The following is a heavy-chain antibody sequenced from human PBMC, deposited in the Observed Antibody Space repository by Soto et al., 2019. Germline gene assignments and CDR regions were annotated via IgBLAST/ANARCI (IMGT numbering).Heavy chain of an antibody. J-gene: IGHJ4*02. CDR3: ARHYGPPGDFYYSSGLFDS. CDR2: LFYSGST. V-gene: IGHV4-39*01. D-gene: IGHD3-22*01. Sequence: SETLSLTCTVSGGSVSSRNYYGGWIRPPPGKGLEWLGSLFYSGSTYYNPSLKSRVTISVDTSKNQFSLQLSSVTAADTAVYYCARHYGPPGDFYYSSGLFDSWGQGTLVTAPQ. CDR1: GGSVSSRNYY.